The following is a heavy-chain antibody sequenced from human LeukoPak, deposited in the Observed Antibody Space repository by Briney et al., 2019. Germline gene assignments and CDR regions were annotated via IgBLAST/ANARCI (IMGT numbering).Heavy chain of an antibody. CDR2: ISSSSSYI. J-gene: IGHJ6*04. Sequence: PGGSLRLSCAASGFIFSSYSMNWVRQAPGKGLEWVSSISSSSSYIYYADSVKGRFIISRDNAKNSLYLQMNSLRAEDTAVYYCAELGITMIGGVWGKGTTVTISS. D-gene: IGHD3-10*02. CDR3: AELGITMIGGV. V-gene: IGHV3-21*01. CDR1: GFIFSSYS.